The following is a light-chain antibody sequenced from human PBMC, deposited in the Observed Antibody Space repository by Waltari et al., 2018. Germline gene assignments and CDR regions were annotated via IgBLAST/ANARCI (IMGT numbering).Light chain of an antibody. J-gene: IGLJ2*01. Sequence: QTVVTQEPSLTVSPGETVILTCASSTGAVTSAFYPNWFQQKPGQPPRPLIYITSNKHSWTPDRFSGSLHGGKAALTLSGVQPEDEADYYCLLYHRDAVVFGGGTKLTVL. V-gene: IGLV7-43*01. CDR1: TGAVTSAFY. CDR3: LLYHRDAVV. CDR2: ITS.